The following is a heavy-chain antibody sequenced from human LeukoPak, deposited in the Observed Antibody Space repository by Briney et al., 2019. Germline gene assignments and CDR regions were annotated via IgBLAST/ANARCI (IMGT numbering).Heavy chain of an antibody. Sequence: GGSLRLSCAASGFTFSSYGMHWVRPAPGKGLEWVAFIRYDGSNKYYADSVKGRFTISRDNAKNSLYLQMNSLRAEDTAVYYCASSAIRYFDWLPPSYFDYWGQGTLVTVSS. CDR1: GFTFSSYG. V-gene: IGHV3-30*02. J-gene: IGHJ4*02. D-gene: IGHD3-9*01. CDR3: ASSAIRYFDWLPPSYFDY. CDR2: IRYDGSNK.